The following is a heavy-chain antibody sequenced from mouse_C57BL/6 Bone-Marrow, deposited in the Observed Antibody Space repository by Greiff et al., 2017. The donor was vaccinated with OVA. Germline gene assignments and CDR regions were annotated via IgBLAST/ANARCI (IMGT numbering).Heavy chain of an antibody. Sequence: VQLQQSGPELVKPGASVKISCKASGYAFSSSWMNWVKQRPGKGLEWIGRLYPGDGDTNYNGKFKGKATLTADKSSSTAYMQLSSLTSEDSAVYVWARERETALYYAMDYWGQGTSVTVSS. CDR1: GYAFSSSW. J-gene: IGHJ4*01. CDR2: LYPGDGDT. V-gene: IGHV1-82*01. CDR3: ARERETALYYAMDY. D-gene: IGHD3-2*01.